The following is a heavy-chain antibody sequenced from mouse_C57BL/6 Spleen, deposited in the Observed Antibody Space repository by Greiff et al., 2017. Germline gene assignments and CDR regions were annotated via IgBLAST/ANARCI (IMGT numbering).Heavy chain of an antibody. J-gene: IGHJ3*01. CDR2: ISSGGDYI. V-gene: IGHV5-9-1*02. CDR3: TRGGVRAWFAY. D-gene: IGHD2-14*01. CDR1: GFTFSSYA. Sequence: EVKLMESGEGLVKPGGSLKLSCAASGFTFSSYAMSWVRQTPEKRLEWVAYISSGGDYIYYADTVKGRFTISRDNARNTLYLQMSSLKSEDTAMYYCTRGGVRAWFAYWGQGTLVTVSA.